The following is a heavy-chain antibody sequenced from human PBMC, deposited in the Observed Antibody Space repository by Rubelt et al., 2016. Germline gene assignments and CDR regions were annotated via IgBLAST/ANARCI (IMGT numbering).Heavy chain of an antibody. V-gene: IGHV4-59*01. CDR1: GDSIRDYY. D-gene: IGHD6-25*01. CDR3: ARGAAATRDY. Sequence: QVQLQESGPGLVKPSETLSLTCTVSGDSIRDYYWSWIRQPPGKGLEWIGYIHYSGDTNYNPSLKSRVTISVDTSKNQFALKLTSVTAADTAIYYCARGAAATRDYWGQGTLVTVSS. CDR2: IHYSGDT. J-gene: IGHJ4*02.